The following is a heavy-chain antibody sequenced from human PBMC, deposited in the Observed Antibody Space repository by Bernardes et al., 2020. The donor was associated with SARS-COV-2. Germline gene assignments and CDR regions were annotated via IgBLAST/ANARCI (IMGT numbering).Heavy chain of an antibody. CDR3: AAGGVATINLDY. CDR2: INPNSGGT. Sequence: ASVNVSFKASGYTFTGYYMHWVRQAPGQGLEWMGWINPNSGGTNYAQKFQGRVTMTRDTSISTAYMELSRLRSDDTAVYYCAAGGVATINLDYWGQGTLVTVSS. J-gene: IGHJ4*02. CDR1: GYTFTGYY. V-gene: IGHV1-2*02. D-gene: IGHD5-12*01.